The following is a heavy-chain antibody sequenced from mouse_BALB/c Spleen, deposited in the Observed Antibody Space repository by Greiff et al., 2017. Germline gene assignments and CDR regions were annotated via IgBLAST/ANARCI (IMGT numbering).Heavy chain of an antibody. Sequence: VQLQQSGPGLVKPSQSLSLTCTVTGYSITSDYAWNWLRQFPGNKLEWMGYISYSGSTSYNPSLKSRISITRDTSKNQFFLQLNSVTTEDTATYYCARFDYYGSSYYAMDYWGQGTSVTVSS. D-gene: IGHD1-1*01. J-gene: IGHJ4*01. CDR3: ARFDYYGSSYYAMDY. V-gene: IGHV3-2*02. CDR1: GYSITSDYA. CDR2: ISYSGST.